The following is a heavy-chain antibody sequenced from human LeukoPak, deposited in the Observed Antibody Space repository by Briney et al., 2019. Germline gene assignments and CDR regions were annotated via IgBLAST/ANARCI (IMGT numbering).Heavy chain of an antibody. CDR1: GFTCSSYG. D-gene: IGHD2/OR15-2a*01. J-gene: IGHJ4*02. CDR2: IWYEERTK. Sequence: GGSLRLSCTASGFTCSSYGMHWVRQAPGNGLEWVATIWYEERTKYYIDSVKGRFTISRDNSKNTFDLQMNSLRVDDTAIYYCAKEGIYLKSSLEDWGQGTPVTVSS. CDR3: AKEGIYLKSSLED. V-gene: IGHV3-33*06.